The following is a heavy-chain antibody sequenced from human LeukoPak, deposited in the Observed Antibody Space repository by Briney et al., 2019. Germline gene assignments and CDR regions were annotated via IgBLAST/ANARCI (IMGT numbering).Heavy chain of an antibody. V-gene: IGHV4-59*01. J-gene: IGHJ4*02. Sequence: SETLSLTCSVSGVSITSNYWSCIRQPPGKGLEWIGYTHHSGSTSYNPSLKSRITISLDTSNNQFSLKLSSVTAADTAVYYCARSSGHSYGDFDYWGQGTLVTVSS. CDR2: THHSGST. D-gene: IGHD5-18*01. CDR1: GVSITSNY. CDR3: ARSSGHSYGDFDY.